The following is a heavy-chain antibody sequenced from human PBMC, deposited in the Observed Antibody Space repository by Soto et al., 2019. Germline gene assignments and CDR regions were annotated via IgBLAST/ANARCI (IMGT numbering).Heavy chain of an antibody. V-gene: IGHV1-46*01. CDR1: GYTFTSYY. CDR3: ARINDSSGSPYYYYGMDV. CDR2: INPSGGST. D-gene: IGHD3-22*01. J-gene: IGHJ6*02. Sequence: ASVKVSCKASGYTFTSYYMHWVRQAPRQGLEWMGIINPSGGSTSYAQKFQGRVTMTRDTSTSTVYMELSSLRSEDTAVYYCARINDSSGSPYYYYGMDVWGQGTTVTVSS.